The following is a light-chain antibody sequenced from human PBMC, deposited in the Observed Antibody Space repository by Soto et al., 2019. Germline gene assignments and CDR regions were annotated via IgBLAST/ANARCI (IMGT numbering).Light chain of an antibody. Sequence: QSLLTQPPSASGSPGQSVTISCPGTSSDVGGYNYVSWYQQHPGKAPKLMIYEVSKRPSGVPDRFSGSKSGNTASLTVSGLQAEDEADYYCSSYAGNTWVFGTGTKVTVL. CDR1: SSDVGGYNY. CDR2: EVS. CDR3: SSYAGNTWV. J-gene: IGLJ1*01. V-gene: IGLV2-8*01.